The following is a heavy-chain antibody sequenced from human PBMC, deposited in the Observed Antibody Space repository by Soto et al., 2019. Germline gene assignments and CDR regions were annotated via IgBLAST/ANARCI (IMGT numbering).Heavy chain of an antibody. CDR1: GGSISSGDYY. D-gene: IGHD6-6*01. J-gene: IGHJ5*02. CDR3: ARERPDGARLDP. Sequence: QVQLQESGPGLVKPSQTLSLTCTVSGGSISSGDYYWSWIRQPPGKGLEWIGYIYYSGSTYYNPSLKSRVTISVDTSKDQFALKLSSLTAADTAVYYFARERPDGARLDPWGQGTLVTASS. CDR2: IYYSGST. V-gene: IGHV4-30-4*01.